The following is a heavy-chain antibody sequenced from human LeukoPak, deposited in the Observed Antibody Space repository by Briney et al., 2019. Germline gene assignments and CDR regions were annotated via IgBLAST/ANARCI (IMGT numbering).Heavy chain of an antibody. J-gene: IGHJ4*02. CDR3: AKVGSLLAVAGSLYFDY. V-gene: IGHV3-7*01. CDR1: GFTFSSYW. Sequence: PGGSLRLSCAASGFTFSSYWMSWVRQAPGKGLEWVANIKQDGSEKYYVDSVKGRFTISRDNAKNSLYLQMNSLRAEDTAVYYCAKVGSLLAVAGSLYFDYWGQGTLVTVSS. D-gene: IGHD6-19*01. CDR2: IKQDGSEK.